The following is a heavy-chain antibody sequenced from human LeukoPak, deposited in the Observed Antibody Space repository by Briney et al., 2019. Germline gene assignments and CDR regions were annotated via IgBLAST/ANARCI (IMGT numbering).Heavy chain of an antibody. V-gene: IGHV1-18*01. CDR1: GGTFSSYA. J-gene: IGHJ5*02. CDR2: ISAYNGNT. Sequence: ASVKVSCKASGGTFSSYAISWVRQAPGQGLEWMGWISAYNGNTNYAQKLQGRVTMTTDTSTSTAYMELRSLRSDDTAVYYCARGGGASIAARPWWFDPWGQGTLVTVSS. CDR3: ARGGGASIAARPWWFDP. D-gene: IGHD6-6*01.